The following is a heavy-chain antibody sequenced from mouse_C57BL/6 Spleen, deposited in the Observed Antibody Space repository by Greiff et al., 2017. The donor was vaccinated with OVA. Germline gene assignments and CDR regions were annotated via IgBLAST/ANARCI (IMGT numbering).Heavy chain of an antibody. CDR1: GFTFSDYG. Sequence: EVQLVESGGGLVKPGGSLKLSCAASGFTFSDYGMHWVRQAPEKGLEWVAYISSGSSTIYYADTVKGRFTISRDNAKNTLFLQMTSLRSEDTAMYYCARETTVVANYFDYWGQGTTLTVSS. V-gene: IGHV5-17*01. D-gene: IGHD1-1*01. CDR3: ARETTVVANYFDY. J-gene: IGHJ2*01. CDR2: ISSGSSTI.